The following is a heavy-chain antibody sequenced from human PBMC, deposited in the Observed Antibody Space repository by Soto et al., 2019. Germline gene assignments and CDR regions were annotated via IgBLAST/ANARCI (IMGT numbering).Heavy chain of an antibody. Sequence: EVQLVESGGGLVRPGGSLRLSCAASGFTFSSYSINWVRQAPGKGLEWVSSIGRVSSHIYYADSVKSRFTVSRDNAKNSLYLQMNNLRVEDTAVYYGARDVYTGYDSEYYYYLDVWGKGTTVTVSS. V-gene: IGHV3-21*01. CDR2: IGRVSSHI. CDR1: GFTFSSYS. J-gene: IGHJ6*03. D-gene: IGHD5-12*01. CDR3: ARDVYTGYDSEYYYYLDV.